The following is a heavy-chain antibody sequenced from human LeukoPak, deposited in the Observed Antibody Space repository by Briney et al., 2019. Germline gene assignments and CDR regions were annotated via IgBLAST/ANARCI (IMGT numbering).Heavy chain of an antibody. J-gene: IGHJ4*02. V-gene: IGHV1-58*02. CDR2: IVVGTGHT. Sequence: VASVKVSCKASGFTFSSSAMQWVRQARGQRLEWIGWIVVGTGHTNYAQKFQERVTISRDMSTSTAYMELSSLRSEDTAVYYCATPLTGLHYWGQGTLVIVSS. D-gene: IGHD1-14*01. CDR3: ATPLTGLHY. CDR1: GFTFSSSA.